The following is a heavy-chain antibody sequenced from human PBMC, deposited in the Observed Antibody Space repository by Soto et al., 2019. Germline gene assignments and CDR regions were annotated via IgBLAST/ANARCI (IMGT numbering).Heavy chain of an antibody. CDR3: TTDSHSTMRGVRVDY. V-gene: IGHV3-15*07. D-gene: IGHD6-13*01. Sequence: EVQLVESGGDLVKPGGSLRLSCAASDFTCNNAWINWVRQAPWKGLEWVGRIKSQNQGGTTDFAAPVRGRCAMSRDSSSNMVYLQMNSLKTEDTCIYYCTTDSHSTMRGVRVDYWGHGTLVTVSS. CDR1: DFTCNNAW. CDR2: IKSQNQGGTT. J-gene: IGHJ4*01.